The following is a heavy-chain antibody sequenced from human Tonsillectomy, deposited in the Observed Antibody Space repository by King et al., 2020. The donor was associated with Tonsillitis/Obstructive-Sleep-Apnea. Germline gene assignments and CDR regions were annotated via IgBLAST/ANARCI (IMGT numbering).Heavy chain of an antibody. Sequence: QLQESGPGLVKPSETLSLTCTVSGGSISSSSYYLGWIRQPPGKGLEWIGSIYYSGSTYYNPSLKSRVTISVDTSTNQFSLKLSSVTAADTAVYYCAITMIVVVTGNYFDYWGQGTLVTVSS. V-gene: IGHV4-39*01. CDR3: AITMIVVVTGNYFDY. CDR2: IYYSGST. J-gene: IGHJ4*02. D-gene: IGHD3-22*01. CDR1: GGSISSSSYY.